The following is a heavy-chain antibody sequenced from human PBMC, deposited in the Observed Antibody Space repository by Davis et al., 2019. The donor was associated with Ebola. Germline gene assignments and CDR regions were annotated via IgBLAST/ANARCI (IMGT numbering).Heavy chain of an antibody. CDR1: GGSFSGYY. Sequence: SETLSLTCAVYGGSFSGYYWSWIRQPPGKGLEWIGEINHSGSTNYNPSLKSRVTISVDTSKNQFSLKLNSLTAADTAVYSCARGWKDKYCSDGGCRYDYYGLDVWGQGTTVTVSS. J-gene: IGHJ6*02. CDR3: ARGWKDKYCSDGGCRYDYYGLDV. CDR2: INHSGST. V-gene: IGHV4-34*01. D-gene: IGHD2-15*01.